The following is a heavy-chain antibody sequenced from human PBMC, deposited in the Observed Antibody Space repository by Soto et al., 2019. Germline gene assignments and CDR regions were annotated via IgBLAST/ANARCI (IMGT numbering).Heavy chain of an antibody. CDR2: IYYSGNT. J-gene: IGHJ4*02. V-gene: IGHV4-39*02. Sequence: QLQLQESGPGLVKPSETLSLTCTVSGGSISSSSYYWGWIRQPPGKGLEWIGSIYYSGNTYYTPSLTSRSTISVDTSKNQFSLTLSSVTAADTAVYYCAREGGRYCTGGSCQVDYWGQGTLVTVSS. CDR3: AREGGRYCTGGSCQVDY. D-gene: IGHD2-15*01. CDR1: GGSISSSSYY.